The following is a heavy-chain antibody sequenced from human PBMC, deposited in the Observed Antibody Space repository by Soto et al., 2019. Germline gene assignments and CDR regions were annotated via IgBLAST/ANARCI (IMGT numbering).Heavy chain of an antibody. V-gene: IGHV4-39*01. Sequence: QLQLQESGPGPVKPSETLSLTCTVSGASISSNSYYWGWIRQPPGKGLEWIGTIYYSGSTYYNPSLKSRVTMSVDTSKNQFSLKASSVTAADTAVYYCARQDVRAWGRFDPWGQGTLVTVSS. D-gene: IGHD7-27*01. J-gene: IGHJ5*02. CDR3: ARQDVRAWGRFDP. CDR2: IYYSGST. CDR1: GASISSNSYY.